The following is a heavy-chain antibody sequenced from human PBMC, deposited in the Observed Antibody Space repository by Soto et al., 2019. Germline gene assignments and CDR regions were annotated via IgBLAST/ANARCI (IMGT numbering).Heavy chain of an antibody. V-gene: IGHV1-24*01. CDR1: GYTLTELS. Sequence: ASVKVSFKVSGYTLTELSMHWLRQAPGKGLEWMGGFDPEDGETIYAQKFQGRVTMTEDTSTDTAYMELSSLRSEDTAVYYCATDEVAAAGLLNAFDIWGQGTMVTVSS. J-gene: IGHJ3*02. D-gene: IGHD6-13*01. CDR3: ATDEVAAAGLLNAFDI. CDR2: FDPEDGET.